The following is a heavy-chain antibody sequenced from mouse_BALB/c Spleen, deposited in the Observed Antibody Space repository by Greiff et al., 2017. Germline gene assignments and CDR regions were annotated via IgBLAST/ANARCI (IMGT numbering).Heavy chain of an antibody. CDR3: ARDPIYYGSRPPYAMDY. D-gene: IGHD1-1*01. Sequence: QVQLQQSGAELVRPGTSVKVSCKASGYAFTNYLIEWVKQRPGQGLEWIGVINPGSGGTNYNEKFKGKATLTADKSSSTAYMQLSSLTSDDSAVYFCARDPIYYGSRPPYAMDYWGQGTSVTVSS. CDR2: INPGSGGT. J-gene: IGHJ4*01. CDR1: GYAFTNYL. V-gene: IGHV1-54*01.